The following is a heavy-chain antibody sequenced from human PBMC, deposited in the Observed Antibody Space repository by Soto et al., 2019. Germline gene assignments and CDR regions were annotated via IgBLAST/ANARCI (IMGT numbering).Heavy chain of an antibody. CDR3: TKFFVETGDTSGWPWSFRY. V-gene: IGHV3-23*01. Sequence: GVSLRLSCAASGFTFSNYAMGWVRQAPGEGLEWVSAISGSGTTTYTADSVKGRFTISRDNSENTLYLHTNSLRAEDTDIYYYTKFFVETGDTSGWPWSFRYWGMGTLVSASS. D-gene: IGHD6-25*01. CDR2: ISGSGTTT. J-gene: IGHJ4*02. CDR1: GFTFSNYA.